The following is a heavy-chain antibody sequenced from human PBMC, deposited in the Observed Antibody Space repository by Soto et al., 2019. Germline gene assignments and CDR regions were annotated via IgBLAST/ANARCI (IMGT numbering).Heavy chain of an antibody. V-gene: IGHV4-30-4*01. CDR3: ARVPDY. Sequence: SETLSLTCTVSGGSISSGNYYWSWIRQPPGKGLEWIGFISYSGSTYYNLSLKSRITISVDTSKNQFSLNLSFVTAADTAVYYCARVPDYWGQGTLVTVSS. CDR2: ISYSGST. CDR1: GGSISSGNYY. J-gene: IGHJ4*02.